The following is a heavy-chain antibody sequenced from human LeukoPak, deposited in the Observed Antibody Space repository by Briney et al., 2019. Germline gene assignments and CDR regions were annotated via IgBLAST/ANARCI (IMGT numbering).Heavy chain of an antibody. V-gene: IGHV4-34*01. D-gene: IGHD3-16*02. CDR1: GGSFSGYY. CDR3: ARYYDYVWGSYRFHFDY. CDR2: INHSGST. J-gene: IGHJ4*02. Sequence: ASETLSLTCAVYGGSFSGYYWSWIRQPPGKGLEWIGEINHSGSTNYNPSLKSRVTISVDTSKNQFSLKLSSVTAADTAVYYCARYYDYVWGSYRFHFDYWGQGTLVTVSS.